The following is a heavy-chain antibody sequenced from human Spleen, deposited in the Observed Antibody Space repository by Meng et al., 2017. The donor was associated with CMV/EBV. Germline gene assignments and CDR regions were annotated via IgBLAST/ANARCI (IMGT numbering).Heavy chain of an antibody. CDR3: ARDDGSGNVYDFYFGMDV. CDR1: GFTFNTYS. Sequence: GESLKISCAASGFTFNTYSMNWVRQAPGKGLEWVSSISGSSIYIYYADSVKGRFTISRDNAKNSVYLQMNSLRAEDTAVYYCARDDGSGNVYDFYFGMDVWGQGTTVTVSS. CDR2: ISGSSIYI. V-gene: IGHV3-21*01. D-gene: IGHD3-10*01. J-gene: IGHJ6*02.